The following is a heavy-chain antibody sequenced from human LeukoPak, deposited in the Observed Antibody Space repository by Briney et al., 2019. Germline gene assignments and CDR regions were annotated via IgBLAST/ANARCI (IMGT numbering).Heavy chain of an antibody. V-gene: IGHV3-48*01. Sequence: GGSLRLSCAASGFTFSSYNMNWVRQAPGKGLEWVSYISSSSSTIYYADSVKGRFTISRDTSKNTLYLQMNSLRAEDTAVYYCAGEGVVGGDYWGQGTLVTVSS. D-gene: IGHD2-2*01. J-gene: IGHJ4*02. CDR1: GFTFSSYN. CDR3: AGEGVVGGDY. CDR2: ISSSSSTI.